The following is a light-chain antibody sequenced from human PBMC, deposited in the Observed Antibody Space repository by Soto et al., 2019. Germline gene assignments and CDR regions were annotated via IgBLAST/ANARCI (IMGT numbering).Light chain of an antibody. Sequence: DSAMTQSPLSLPVTPGEPAAISCRSSQSLLHSNGHNYLDWYRQKPGQSPQLLIYLGSNRASGVPDRFSGSGSGTDFTLKISRVETEDVGVYYCMEALQTPWTFGQGTKVEIK. CDR2: LGS. CDR3: MEALQTPWT. J-gene: IGKJ1*01. V-gene: IGKV2-28*01. CDR1: QSLLHSNGHNY.